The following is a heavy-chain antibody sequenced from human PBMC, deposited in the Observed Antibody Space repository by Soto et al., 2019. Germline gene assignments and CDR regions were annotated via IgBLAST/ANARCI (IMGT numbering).Heavy chain of an antibody. D-gene: IGHD5-18*01. Sequence: QVQLVQSGTEVKKPGASVKVSCKASGYTFTSYAISWVRQAPGQGLDWMGWINPYNGNTNYAQKLQGRVTMTTDTSTSTAYMELRSLRSDDTAVYYCARDTAMALPDAWGQGTLVTVSS. CDR1: GYTFTSYA. J-gene: IGHJ4*02. CDR3: ARDTAMALPDA. CDR2: INPYNGNT. V-gene: IGHV1-18*01.